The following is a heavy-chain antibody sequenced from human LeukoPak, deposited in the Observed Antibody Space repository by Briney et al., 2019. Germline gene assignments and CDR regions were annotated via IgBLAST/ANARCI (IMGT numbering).Heavy chain of an antibody. CDR2: INSDGSST. D-gene: IGHD4-23*01. CDR1: GFTFSGYW. J-gene: IGHJ5*02. V-gene: IGHV3-74*01. Sequence: GGSLRLSCAASGFTFSGYWMHWVRQAPGKGLVWVSRINSDGSSTSYADSVKGRFTISRDNAKNTLYLQMNGLRAEDTAVYYCARDTSYGGIPFDPWGQGTLVTVSS. CDR3: ARDTSYGGIPFDP.